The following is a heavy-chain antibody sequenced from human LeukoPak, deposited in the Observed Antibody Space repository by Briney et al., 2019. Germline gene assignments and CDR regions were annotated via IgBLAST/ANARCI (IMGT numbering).Heavy chain of an antibody. Sequence: KPSETLSLTCTVSGGSISSYYWIWIRQPPGKGLEWIGYISYSGSTNYNPSLKSRVTISVDTSKNQFSLKLSSVTAADTAVYYCARCRPLDPSDLWGQRTMVTVSS. CDR2: ISYSGST. V-gene: IGHV4-59*01. J-gene: IGHJ3*01. CDR3: ARCRPLDPSDL. CDR1: GGSISSYY.